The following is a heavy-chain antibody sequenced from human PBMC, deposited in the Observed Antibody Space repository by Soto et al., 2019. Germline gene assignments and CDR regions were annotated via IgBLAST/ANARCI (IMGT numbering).Heavy chain of an antibody. J-gene: IGHJ5*02. Sequence: PGGSLRLSCAASGFTFSNYWMTWVRQAPGKGLEWVANIKEDGSEKHYVDSVKGRFTISRDNSKNTLYLQMNSLRADDSGVYYCAKDPYSGVLVPVAIGFDPWGPGTLVTVSS. CDR3: AKDPYSGVLVPVAIGFDP. D-gene: IGHD2-2*01. CDR2: IKEDGSEK. V-gene: IGHV3-7*03. CDR1: GFTFSNYW.